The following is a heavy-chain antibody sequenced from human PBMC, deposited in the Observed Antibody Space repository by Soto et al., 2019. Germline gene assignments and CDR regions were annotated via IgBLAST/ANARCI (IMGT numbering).Heavy chain of an antibody. CDR2: IIPIFGTA. D-gene: IGHD3-10*01. CDR3: ARGSFGELSLYYYGMDV. Sequence: GASVKVSCKASGGTFSSYAFSWVRQAPGQGLEWMGGIIPIFGTANYAQKFQGRVTIIADKSTSTAYMELSSLRSEDTAVYYCARGSFGELSLYYYGMDVWGQGTTVTVSS. J-gene: IGHJ6*02. CDR1: GGTFSSYA. V-gene: IGHV1-69*06.